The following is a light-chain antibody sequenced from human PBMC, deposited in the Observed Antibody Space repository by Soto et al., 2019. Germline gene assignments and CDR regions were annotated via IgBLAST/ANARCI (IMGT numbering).Light chain of an antibody. Sequence: QSALTQPPSASGAPGQSVTISCTGTSSDVGGYNDVSWYQQHPGTAPKLMIYEVSKRPSGVPDRFSGSKSGNTASLTVSGLRIEDEADYYCSSYAVNNNLVFGGGTKVTVL. CDR1: SSDVGGYND. J-gene: IGLJ2*01. CDR3: SSYAVNNNLV. CDR2: EVS. V-gene: IGLV2-8*01.